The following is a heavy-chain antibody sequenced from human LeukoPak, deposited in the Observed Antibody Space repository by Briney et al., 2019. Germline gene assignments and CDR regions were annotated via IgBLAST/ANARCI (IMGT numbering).Heavy chain of an antibody. Sequence: GGSLRLSCAASGFTFSSYSMSWVHQAPGKGLEWVSGINWNGGSTGYADSVKGRFTISRDNAKNSLYLQMNSLRAEDTALYYCARDSSDDILTGYPIDYWGQGTLVTVSS. V-gene: IGHV3-20*04. J-gene: IGHJ4*02. CDR1: GFTFSSYS. CDR2: INWNGGST. CDR3: ARDSSDDILTGYPIDY. D-gene: IGHD3-9*01.